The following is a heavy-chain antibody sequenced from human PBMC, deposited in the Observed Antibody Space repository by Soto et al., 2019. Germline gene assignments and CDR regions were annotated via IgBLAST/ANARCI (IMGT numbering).Heavy chain of an antibody. J-gene: IGHJ4*02. CDR2: INPSGDST. CDR3: ARADYYGSSGYHLDY. D-gene: IGHD3-22*01. CDR1: GYTFTNFY. V-gene: IGHV1-46*01. Sequence: QVQVAQSGAEVKKPGASVKVSCKASGYTFTNFYIHWVRQAPGQGLEWMGIINPSGDSTTYAQKFLGRVTMTSDTSTSTVYMELSSLRSEDTAVYYCARADYYGSSGYHLDYWGQGTLVTVSS.